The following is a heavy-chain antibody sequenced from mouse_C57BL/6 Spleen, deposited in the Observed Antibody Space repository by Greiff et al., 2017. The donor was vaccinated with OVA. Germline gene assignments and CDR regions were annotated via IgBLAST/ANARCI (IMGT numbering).Heavy chain of an antibody. CDR3: AIIYYDYFDY. J-gene: IGHJ2*01. CDR1: GYTFTSYW. V-gene: IGHV1-64*01. Sequence: QVQLQQPGAELVKPGASVKLSCKASGYTFTSYWMHWVKQRPGQGLEWIGMIHPNSGSTNYNEKFKSKATLTVDKSTSTAYMQLSSLTSEDSAVYYCAIIYYDYFDYWGQGTTLTVSS. D-gene: IGHD2-4*01. CDR2: IHPNSGST.